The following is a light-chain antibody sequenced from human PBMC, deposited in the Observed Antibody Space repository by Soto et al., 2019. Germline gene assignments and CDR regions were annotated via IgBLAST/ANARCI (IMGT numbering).Light chain of an antibody. V-gene: IGKV3-15*01. CDR2: GAF. J-gene: IGKJ1*01. Sequence: EIVMTQSPATLSVSPGERATLSCRARQSVNSNVAWYQQKPGQAPRLLIYGAFTRATGIPARFSGSASGTEFTLTISSLQSEDFAVYYCQQYNNWPRAFGQGTKVDIK. CDR1: QSVNSN. CDR3: QQYNNWPRA.